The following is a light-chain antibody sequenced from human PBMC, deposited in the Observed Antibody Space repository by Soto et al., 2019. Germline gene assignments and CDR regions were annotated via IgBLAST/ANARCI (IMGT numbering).Light chain of an antibody. CDR2: AAS. V-gene: IGKV1-39*01. CDR1: QSISNF. J-gene: IGKJ4*01. CDR3: QQYYNSVLT. Sequence: DIQMTQSPSSLSASLGARVTITCRASQSISNFLNWVQHKPGNAPKVLISAASTLQSGVPPRFSGSESGTDFTLTISSLQPEDSASYYCQQYYNSVLTFGGGTKVDIK.